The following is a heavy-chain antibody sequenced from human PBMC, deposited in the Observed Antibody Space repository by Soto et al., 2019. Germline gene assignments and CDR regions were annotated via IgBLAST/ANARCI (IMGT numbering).Heavy chain of an antibody. V-gene: IGHV1-3*05. CDR1: GYTFISYA. J-gene: IGHJ4*02. CDR3: ARDFNYGSGDY. CDR2: INACNGNT. Sequence: QVQLVQSGAEEKKPGASVKVSCKASGYTFISYAMYWVRQAPGQRLEWMGWINACNGNTKYSQKFQGRVTITRDTSASTDYMELSSVRSEDKAVYYCARDFNYGSGDYWGQGTLVTVSS. D-gene: IGHD3-10*01.